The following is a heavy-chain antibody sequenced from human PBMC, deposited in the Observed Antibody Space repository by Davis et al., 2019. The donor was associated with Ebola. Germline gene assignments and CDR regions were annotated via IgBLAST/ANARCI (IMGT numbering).Heavy chain of an antibody. Sequence: PGGSLRLSCAASGFTFSSYGMHWVRQAPGKGLEWVAVIWYDGSNKYYADSVKGRFTISRDNSKNTLYLQMNSLRAEDTAVYYCAKATGGWYYYGSGRTFDYWGQGTLVTVSS. V-gene: IGHV3-33*06. J-gene: IGHJ4*02. CDR1: GFTFSSYG. CDR3: AKATGGWYYYGSGRTFDY. CDR2: IWYDGSNK. D-gene: IGHD3-10*01.